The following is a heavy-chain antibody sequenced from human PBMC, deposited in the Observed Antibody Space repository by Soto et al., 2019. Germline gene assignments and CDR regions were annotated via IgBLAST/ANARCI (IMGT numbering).Heavy chain of an antibody. Sequence: QLQLQESGSGLVKPSQTLSLTCADSGGSISSGGYSWSWIRQPPGKGLEWIGYIYHSGSTYYIPSFKSRVTISVDRSKNQFSLKLSSVTAADTAVYYCARRRGFPYFYGMDVWGQGTTVTVSS. CDR2: IYHSGST. D-gene: IGHD1-26*01. V-gene: IGHV4-30-2*01. CDR3: ARRRGFPYFYGMDV. J-gene: IGHJ6*02. CDR1: GGSISSGGYS.